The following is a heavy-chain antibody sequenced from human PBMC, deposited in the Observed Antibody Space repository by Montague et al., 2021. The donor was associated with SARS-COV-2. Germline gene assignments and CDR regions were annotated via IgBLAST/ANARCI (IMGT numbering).Heavy chain of an antibody. Sequence: SETLSLTCTVSGGSISSYYWSWIRQPPGKGLECIGYIYYSGSTNXNPSLKSRVTISVDTSKNQFSLKLSSVTAADTAVYYCARIPRTPGGWLFGSRGASIPQSFWFDVWGQGTLVTVSS. J-gene: IGHJ5*02. V-gene: IGHV4-59*01. D-gene: IGHD2-21*01. CDR1: GGSISSYY. CDR2: IYYSGST. CDR3: ARIPRTPGGWLFGSRGASIPQSFWFDV.